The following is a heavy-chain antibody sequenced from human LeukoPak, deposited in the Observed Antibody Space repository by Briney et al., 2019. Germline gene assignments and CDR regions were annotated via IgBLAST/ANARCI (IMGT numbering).Heavy chain of an antibody. CDR1: GFTFNSYW. J-gene: IGHJ4*02. V-gene: IGHV3-74*01. Sequence: PGGSLRLSCAASGFTFNSYWMHWVRQAPGKGLVWVSRINSDGCSTSYADSVKGRFTISRDNAKNTLYLQMNSLRAEDTAVYYCASENTYYDFWSGRHREYYFDYWGQGTLVTVSS. D-gene: IGHD3-3*01. CDR3: ASENTYYDFWSGRHREYYFDY. CDR2: INSDGCST.